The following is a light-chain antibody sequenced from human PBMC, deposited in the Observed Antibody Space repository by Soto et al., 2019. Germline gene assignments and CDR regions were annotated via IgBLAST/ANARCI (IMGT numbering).Light chain of an antibody. V-gene: IGKV1-5*03. CDR2: KAS. J-gene: IGKJ1*01. CDR1: QSINTW. CDR3: QKYNRYWT. Sequence: DIPMTQSPSTVSASVGDRVTITCRASQSINTWLAWYQHKPGKAPKLLIYKASSLESGVPSRFSGSGSGTEFTLTISSLEPDDFATYYCQKYNRYWTFGQGTKVEVK.